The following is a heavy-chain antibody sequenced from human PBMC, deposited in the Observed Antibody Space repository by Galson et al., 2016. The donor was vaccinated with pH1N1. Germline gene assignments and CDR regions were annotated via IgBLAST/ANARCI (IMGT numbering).Heavy chain of an antibody. V-gene: IGHV2-70*01. CDR1: GFSLSTSGMC. D-gene: IGHD4-17*01. J-gene: IGHJ4*02. Sequence: PALVKPPQTLTLTCTFSGFSLSTSGMCVSWIRQPPGKALEWLALIDWDDDKYYSTSLKTRLTISKDTSQNQVVLTMTNMDPVDTATYYCARILYGDYAGYFDYWGQGTLVTVSS. CDR3: ARILYGDYAGYFDY. CDR2: IDWDDDK.